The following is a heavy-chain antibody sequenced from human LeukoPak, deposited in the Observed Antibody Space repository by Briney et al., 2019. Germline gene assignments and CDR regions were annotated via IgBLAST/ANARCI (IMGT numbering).Heavy chain of an antibody. CDR1: GVSVSFYY. V-gene: IGHV4-59*02. D-gene: IGHD3-10*01. CDR2: IYYSGST. J-gene: IGHJ6*02. CDR3: ARDARGSSYMDV. Sequence: NTSETLSLTCTVSGVSVSFYYWSWIRQPPGKGLEWIGYIYYSGSTNYNPSLKSRVTISVDTSKNQFSLKVSSVTAADTAVYYCARDARGSSYMDVWGQGTTVTVSS.